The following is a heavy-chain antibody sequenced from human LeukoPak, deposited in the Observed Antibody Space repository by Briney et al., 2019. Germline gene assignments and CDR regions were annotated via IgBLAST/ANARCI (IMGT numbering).Heavy chain of an antibody. CDR2: IKQDGSEK. CDR1: GFTFSSYW. D-gene: IGHD3-9*01. V-gene: IGHV3-7*01. Sequence: PGRSLRLSCAASGFTFSSYWMSWVRQAPGKGLEWVANIKQDGSEKYYVDSVKGRFTISRDNAKNSLYLQMNSLIAEDTAVYYCGRGMELRYFDWFSPGDYWGQGTLVTVSS. CDR3: GRGMELRYFDWFSPGDY. J-gene: IGHJ4*02.